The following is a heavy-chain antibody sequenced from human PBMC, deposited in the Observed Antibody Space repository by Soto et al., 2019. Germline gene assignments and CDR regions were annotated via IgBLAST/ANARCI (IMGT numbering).Heavy chain of an antibody. CDR2: INHSGST. Sequence: QVQLQQWGAGLLKPSETLSLTCAVYGGSFSGYYWSWIRQPPGKGLEWIGEINHSGSTNYNPSLKSRVTISVDTSKNQFSLKLSSVTAADTAVYYCARERELKRWLKGGYYYYGRDVWGQGTTVTVSS. CDR3: ARERELKRWLKGGYYYYGRDV. D-gene: IGHD6-19*01. J-gene: IGHJ6*02. V-gene: IGHV4-34*01. CDR1: GGSFSGYY.